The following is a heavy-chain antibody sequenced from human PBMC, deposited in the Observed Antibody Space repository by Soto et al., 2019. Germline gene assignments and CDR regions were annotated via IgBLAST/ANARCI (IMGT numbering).Heavy chain of an antibody. D-gene: IGHD3-10*01. CDR3: ARAPLWRFGELDYYYYYYGMDV. J-gene: IGHJ6*02. CDR2: IYSGGST. V-gene: IGHV3-53*01. CDR1: GFTVSSNY. Sequence: GGSLRLSCAASGFTVSSNYMSWVRQAPGKGLEWVSVIYSGGSTYYAESVKGRFTISRDNSKNTLYLQMNSLRAEDTAVYYCARAPLWRFGELDYYYYYYGMDVWGQGTTVTVSS.